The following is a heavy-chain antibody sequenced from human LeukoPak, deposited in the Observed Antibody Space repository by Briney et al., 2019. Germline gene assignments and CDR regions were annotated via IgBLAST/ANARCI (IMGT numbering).Heavy chain of an antibody. CDR1: GGSISSYY. D-gene: IGHD5-18*01. CDR2: IYYSGST. CDR3: ARSPGYSYGQVDY. Sequence: SEILSLTCTVSGGSISSYYWSWIRQTPGKGLDWIGNIYYSGSTNYNPSLKSRVTISVDTSKNQFSLNLSSVTAADTAVYYCARSPGYSYGQVDYWGQGTQVTVSS. J-gene: IGHJ4*02. V-gene: IGHV4-59*01.